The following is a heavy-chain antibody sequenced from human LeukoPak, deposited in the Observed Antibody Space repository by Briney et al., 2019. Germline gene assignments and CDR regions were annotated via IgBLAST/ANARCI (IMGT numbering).Heavy chain of an antibody. CDR3: ARXXXXRDAFDI. CDR2: IYTSGST. Sequence: SETLSLTCTVSGDSSSSSYWNWIRQPAGKGLEWIGRIYTSGSTNYNPSLKSRVTMSVDTSKNQFSLKLSSVTAADTAVYYCARXXXXRDAFDIWGQGTMVTVSS. V-gene: IGHV4-4*07. CDR1: GDSSSSSY. J-gene: IGHJ3*02.